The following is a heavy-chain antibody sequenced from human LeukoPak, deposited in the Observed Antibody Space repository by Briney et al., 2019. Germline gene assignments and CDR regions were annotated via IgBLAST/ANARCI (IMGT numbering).Heavy chain of an antibody. CDR3: AHRRTIFGVVTNDY. V-gene: IGHV2-5*01. CDR1: GFSLSTSGVG. Sequence: SGPTLVKPTQTLTLTCTFSGFSLSTSGVGVGWIRQPPGEALEWLALIYWNDDKRYSPSLKSRLTITKDTSKNQVVLTMTNMDPVDTATYYCAHRRTIFGVVTNDYWGQGTLVTVSS. J-gene: IGHJ4*02. CDR2: IYWNDDK. D-gene: IGHD3-3*01.